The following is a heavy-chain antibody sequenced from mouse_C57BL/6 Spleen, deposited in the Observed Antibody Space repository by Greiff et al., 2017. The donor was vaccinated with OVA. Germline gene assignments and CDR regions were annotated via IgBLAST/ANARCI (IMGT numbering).Heavy chain of an antibody. CDR1: GYSFTGYF. D-gene: IGHD2-2*01. CDR3: ARGYDALDDAMDY. Sequence: EVQLQQSGPELVKPGASVKISCKASGYSFTGYFMNWVMQSHGKSLEWIGRINPYNGDTFYNRKFKGKATLTVDKSSSTAHMQLRSLTSEDSAVYYCARGYDALDDAMDYWGQGTSVTVSS. CDR2: INPYNGDT. J-gene: IGHJ4*01. V-gene: IGHV1-20*01.